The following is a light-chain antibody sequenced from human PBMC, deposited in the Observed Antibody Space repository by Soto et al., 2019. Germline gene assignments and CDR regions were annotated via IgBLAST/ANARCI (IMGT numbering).Light chain of an antibody. CDR2: DVS. V-gene: IGKV3-11*01. J-gene: IGKJ5*01. CDR3: HQRYNWPRVT. Sequence: DIVLTQTPGTLSLSPGDRATLSCGASQSVRSYLAWYQQKPGQPPRLLIYDVSNRATGIPARFSGSGSGTDFTLTITSLEPEDFAVYFCHQRYNWPRVTFGQGTRLEI. CDR1: QSVRSY.